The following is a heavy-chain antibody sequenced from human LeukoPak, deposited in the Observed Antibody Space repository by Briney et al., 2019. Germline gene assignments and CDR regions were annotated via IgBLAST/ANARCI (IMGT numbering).Heavy chain of an antibody. D-gene: IGHD3-16*01. CDR1: GYTFTGYY. CDR3: ARGASGGSPRLGRYYFDY. Sequence: ASVKVSCKASGYTFTGYYMHWVRQAPGQGLEWMGWINPNSGGTNYAQKFQGRVTMTRDTSISTAYMELSRLRSDDTAVYYCARGASGGSPRLGRYYFDYWGQGTLVTVSS. V-gene: IGHV1-2*02. J-gene: IGHJ4*02. CDR2: INPNSGGT.